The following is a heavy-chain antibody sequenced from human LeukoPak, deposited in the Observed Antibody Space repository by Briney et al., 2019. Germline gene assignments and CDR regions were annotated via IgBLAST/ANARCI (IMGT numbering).Heavy chain of an antibody. CDR2: IYWDDDK. CDR1: GFSLSTSGVG. CDR3: ARVGGSGSYFDY. V-gene: IGHV2-5*02. Sequence: SGPTLVNPTQTLTLTCTFSGFSLSTSGVGVGWIRQPPGKALEWLALIYWDDDKRYSPSLKTRLTISKDTSKNQVVLTMTNMDPVDTATYYCARVGGSGSYFDYWGQGTLVTVSS. D-gene: IGHD1-26*01. J-gene: IGHJ4*02.